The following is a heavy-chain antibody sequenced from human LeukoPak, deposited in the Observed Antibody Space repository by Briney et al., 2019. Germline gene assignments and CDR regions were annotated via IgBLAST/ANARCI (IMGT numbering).Heavy chain of an antibody. CDR1: GFTFSYVD. J-gene: IGHJ4*02. Sequence: GGSLRLSCAASGFTFSYVDMSWIRQTPGKGLEWVSAISGSGDSIYYSDSVKGRFTISRYNPRNTVSLQMSSLRAGDPALYYCEEVAYYHENSYYYLLDYWGQGTLATVSS. CDR2: ISGSGDSI. V-gene: IGHV3-23*01. D-gene: IGHD3-22*01. CDR3: EEVAYYHENSYYYLLDY.